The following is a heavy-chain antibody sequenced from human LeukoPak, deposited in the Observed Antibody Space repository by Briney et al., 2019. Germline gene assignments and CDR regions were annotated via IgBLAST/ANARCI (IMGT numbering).Heavy chain of an antibody. D-gene: IGHD5-12*01. CDR3: ARETSYSGYPTPDY. J-gene: IGHJ4*02. V-gene: IGHV4-31*03. CDR2: IYYSGST. CDR1: GGSISSGGYY. Sequence: PSETLSLTCTVSGGSISSGGYYWSWIRQHPGKGREWIGYIYYSGSTYYNPSLKSRVTISVDTSKNQFSLKLSSVTAADTVVYYCARETSYSGYPTPDYGGQGTLVTVSS.